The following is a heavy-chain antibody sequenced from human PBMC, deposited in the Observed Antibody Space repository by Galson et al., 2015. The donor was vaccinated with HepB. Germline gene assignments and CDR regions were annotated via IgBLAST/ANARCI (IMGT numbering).Heavy chain of an antibody. CDR3: ATGTDGSSWYPNRACNI. V-gene: IGHV3-11*06. Sequence: SLRLSCAASGFTFSDYTMNWVRQAPGKGLEWLSYITTSSGYIHYADSVKGRFTVSRDNAKNSLYLQMNGLRAEDTAVYYCATGTDGSSWYPNRACNIWSQGTIVTVSP. D-gene: IGHD6-13*01. CDR2: ITTSSGYI. CDR1: GFTFSDYT. J-gene: IGHJ3*02.